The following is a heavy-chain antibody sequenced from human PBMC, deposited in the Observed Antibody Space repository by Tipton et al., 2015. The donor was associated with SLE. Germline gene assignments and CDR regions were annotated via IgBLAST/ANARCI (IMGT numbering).Heavy chain of an antibody. V-gene: IGHV4-61*09. CDR1: GGSISSGSYY. CDR3: ARDRPGGPAYYYYGMDV. J-gene: IGHJ6*02. D-gene: IGHD2-15*01. CDR2: IYTSGST. Sequence: TLSLTCTVSGGSISSGSYYWSWIRQPAGKGLEWIGHIYTSGSTNYNPSLKSRVTISVDTSKNQFSLKLSSVTAADTAVYYCARDRPGGPAYYYYGMDVWGQGTTVTVSS.